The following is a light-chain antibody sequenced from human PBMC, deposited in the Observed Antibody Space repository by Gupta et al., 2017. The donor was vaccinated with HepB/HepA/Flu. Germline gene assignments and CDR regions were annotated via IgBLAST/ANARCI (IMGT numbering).Light chain of an antibody. CDR1: QDISNY. Sequence: DIQXXQSPSXLSASXXDRVTITCQASQDISNYLNWYQQKPGKAPKLLIYDASNLETGVPSRFSGSGSGTDFTFTISSLQPEDIATYYCQQYDNPPPITFGQGTRLEIK. CDR3: QQYDNPPPIT. J-gene: IGKJ5*01. CDR2: DAS. V-gene: IGKV1-33*01.